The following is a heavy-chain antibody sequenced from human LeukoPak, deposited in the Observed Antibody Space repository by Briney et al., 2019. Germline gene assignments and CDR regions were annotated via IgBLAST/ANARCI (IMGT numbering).Heavy chain of an antibody. CDR3: VRGPYGSSISNWFDP. V-gene: IGHV4-59*01. CDR1: GGSITGYS. CDR2: IYYNGDT. J-gene: IGHJ5*02. Sequence: SETLSLTCSVSGGSITGYSWSWIRQTPGKGLEWIGYIYYNGDTHYNPSLNSRLSTSVDTPNKQFSLNLRSVTAADTAVYYCVRGPYGSSISNWFDPWGQGLLVTVSS. D-gene: IGHD3-10*01.